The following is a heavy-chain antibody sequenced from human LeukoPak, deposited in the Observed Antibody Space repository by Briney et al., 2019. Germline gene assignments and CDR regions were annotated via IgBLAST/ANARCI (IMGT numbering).Heavy chain of an antibody. J-gene: IGHJ3*02. CDR3: ATRQIRYQLPSFKPGIVSDI. CDR1: GFTFSNHW. V-gene: IGHV3-7*01. D-gene: IGHD2-2*01. Sequence: GGSLILSCAASGFTFSNHWMSWVRQAPGKGLEWVANIKQDGSEKYYVDSVKGRFTISTDNATNSLHLQMNSLRAEDTAVYYCATRQIRYQLPSFKPGIVSDIWGQGTMVTVSS. CDR2: IKQDGSEK.